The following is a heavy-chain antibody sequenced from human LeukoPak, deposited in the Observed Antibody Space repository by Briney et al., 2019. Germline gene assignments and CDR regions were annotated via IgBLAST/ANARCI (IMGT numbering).Heavy chain of an antibody. V-gene: IGHV3-11*04. CDR3: AGYDRLYAFDI. Sequence: GGSLRLSCAASGFTFSDYYMSWIRQAPGKGLEWVSYISSSGSTIYYADSVKGRFTISRDNAKNSLYLQMNGLRAEDTAVYYCAGYDRLYAFDIWGQGTMVTVSS. CDR2: ISSSGSTI. CDR1: GFTFSDYY. D-gene: IGHD3-22*01. J-gene: IGHJ3*02.